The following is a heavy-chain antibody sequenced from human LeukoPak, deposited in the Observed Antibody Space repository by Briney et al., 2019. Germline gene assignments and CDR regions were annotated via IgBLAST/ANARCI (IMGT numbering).Heavy chain of an antibody. CDR2: IYSSGST. Sequence: SETLSLTCTVSGGSISNYYWSWIRQPAEKGLEWIGRIYSSGSTNYKPSLKSRLTMSVDTSKNQFSLKLTSVTADTAVYYCARALAGRDGFDYWGQGTLVTVSS. J-gene: IGHJ4*02. CDR3: ARALAGRDGFDY. D-gene: IGHD6-19*01. CDR1: GGSISNYY. V-gene: IGHV4-4*07.